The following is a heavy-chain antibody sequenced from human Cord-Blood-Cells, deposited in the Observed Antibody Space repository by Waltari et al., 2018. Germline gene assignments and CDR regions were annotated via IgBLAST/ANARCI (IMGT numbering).Heavy chain of an antibody. V-gene: IGHV4-39*01. CDR1: SISSSSYY. CDR3: ARHFGRNIVVVPAAIDY. CDR2: IYYSGST. D-gene: IGHD2-2*01. Sequence: SISSSSYYWGWIRQPPGKGLEWIGSIYYSGSTYYNPSLKSRVTISVDTSKNQFSLKLSSVTAADTAVYYCARHFGRNIVVVPAAIDYWGQGTLVTVSS. J-gene: IGHJ4*02.